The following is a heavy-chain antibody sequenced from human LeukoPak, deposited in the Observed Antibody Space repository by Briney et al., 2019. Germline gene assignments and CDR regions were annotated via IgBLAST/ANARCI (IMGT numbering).Heavy chain of an antibody. CDR1: GFTFTIFG. CDR2: IDARSGIT. V-gene: IGHV3-48*01. D-gene: IGHD3-3*01. Sequence: GGSLRLSCAASGFTFTIFGLNWVRQAPGKVPEWVSYIDARSGITYYADSVQGRFTISRDNAQESVFLQMNSLRADDTAVYYCARTYDFGRGPPGDAFDNWGPGTMVTVSS. CDR3: ARTYDFGRGPPGDAFDN. J-gene: IGHJ3*02.